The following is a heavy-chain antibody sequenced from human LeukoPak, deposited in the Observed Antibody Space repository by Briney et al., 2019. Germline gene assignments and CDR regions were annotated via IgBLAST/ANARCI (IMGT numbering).Heavy chain of an antibody. D-gene: IGHD6-13*01. Sequence: ASVKVSCKASGYTFTGYYMHWVRQAPGQGLEWMGWINPNTGDTNYAQKFQGRVTMTRDTSISTTYIDLNRLTSGDTAVYFCARGMDLGIAATSTNFWGQGTLVTVSS. CDR3: ARGMDLGIAATSTNF. V-gene: IGHV1-2*02. J-gene: IGHJ4*02. CDR1: GYTFTGYY. CDR2: INPNTGDT.